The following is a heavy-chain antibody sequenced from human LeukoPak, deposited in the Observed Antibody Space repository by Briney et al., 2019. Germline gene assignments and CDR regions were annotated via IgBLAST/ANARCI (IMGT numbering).Heavy chain of an antibody. D-gene: IGHD6-19*01. CDR3: ATQSRMAVAGLGYYYGMDV. CDR2: FDPEDGET. J-gene: IGHJ6*02. V-gene: IGHV1-24*01. Sequence: ASVKVSCKVSGYTLTELSMHWVRQAPGKGLEWMGGFDPEDGETIYAQKFQGRVTMTEDTSTDTAYMELSSLRSEDTAVYYCATQSRMAVAGLGYYYGMDVWGQGTTVTVSS. CDR1: GYTLTELS.